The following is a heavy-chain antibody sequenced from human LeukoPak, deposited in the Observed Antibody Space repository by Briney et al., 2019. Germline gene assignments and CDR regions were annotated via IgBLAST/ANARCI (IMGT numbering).Heavy chain of an antibody. J-gene: IGHJ4*02. D-gene: IGHD6-13*01. CDR3: VKGRISEDGLDF. Sequence: GGSLRLSCAASGFTFSNYGMHWVRQTPGKGLDWVSSISSSGNTYYADSVRGRFTISRDNSKNMLYLQMNSLRAEDTAVYYCVKGRISEDGLDFWGQGTLVTVSS. CDR2: ISSSGNT. CDR1: GFTFSNYG. V-gene: IGHV3-23*01.